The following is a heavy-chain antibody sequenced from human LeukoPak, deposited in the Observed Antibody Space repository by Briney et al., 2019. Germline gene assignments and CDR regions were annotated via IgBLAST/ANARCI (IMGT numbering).Heavy chain of an antibody. CDR1: GFIFSNYE. J-gene: IGHJ4*02. Sequence: GRSLRLSCAASGFIFSNYEMNWVRQAPGKGLEWVSYISDSGSTIYYADSVKGRFTISRDNAKKSLYLQMNSLRAEDTAVYYCARADFRYYFDYWGQGTLVTVSS. V-gene: IGHV3-48*03. D-gene: IGHD3-3*01. CDR3: ARADFRYYFDY. CDR2: ISDSGSTI.